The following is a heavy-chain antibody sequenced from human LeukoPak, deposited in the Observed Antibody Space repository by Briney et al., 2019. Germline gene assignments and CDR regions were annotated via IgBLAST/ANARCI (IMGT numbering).Heavy chain of an antibody. CDR1: GGSISSYY. CDR3: ARMAIVVVDVGFDY. CDR2: TYYSGST. J-gene: IGHJ4*02. V-gene: IGHV4-59*01. D-gene: IGHD3-22*01. Sequence: SETLSLTCTVSGGSISSYYWSWIRQPPGKGLEWIGYTYYSGSTNYNPSLTSRVTISVDTSKNQFSLKLSSVTAADTAVYYCARMAIVVVDVGFDYWGQGTLVTVSS.